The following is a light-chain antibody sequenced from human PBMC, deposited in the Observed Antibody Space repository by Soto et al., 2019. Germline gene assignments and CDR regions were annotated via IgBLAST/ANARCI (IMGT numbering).Light chain of an antibody. CDR2: AAA. CDR3: QQSYIAPWT. J-gene: IGKJ1*01. CDR1: QPVTNY. Sequence: IQMTQSPSSLSASVGDRVTITCRASQPVTNYLSWYQQKPGKAPTLLIYAAARLQSGVPSRFSAGGSGTEFTLRINSLLPEDFATYYCQQSYIAPWTFGQGTKVDIK. V-gene: IGKV1-39*01.